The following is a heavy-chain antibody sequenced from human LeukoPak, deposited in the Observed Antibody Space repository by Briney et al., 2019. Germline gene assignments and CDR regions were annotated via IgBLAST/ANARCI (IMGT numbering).Heavy chain of an antibody. CDR1: GFTFSSYA. CDR3: ARALGYCSGGNCYISDH. D-gene: IGHD2-15*01. V-gene: IGHV3-23*01. Sequence: GGSLRLSCAASGFTFSSYAMSWVRQAPGKGLEWVSAISGSGGSTYYADSVKGRFTISRDNSKNTLYTQMNSLRAEDSALYFCARALGYCSGGNCYISDHWGQGILVTVSS. J-gene: IGHJ4*02. CDR2: ISGSGGST.